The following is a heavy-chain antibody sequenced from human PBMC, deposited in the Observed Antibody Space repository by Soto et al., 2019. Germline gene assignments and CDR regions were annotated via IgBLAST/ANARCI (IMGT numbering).Heavy chain of an antibody. CDR3: ARDRYSSSWYSGGWFDP. V-gene: IGHV3-74*01. CDR2: INSDGSST. CDR1: GFTFSSYW. Sequence: GGSLRLSCAASGFTFSSYWMHWVRQAPGKGLVWVSRINSDGSSTSYADSVKGRFTISRDNAKNTLYLQMNSLRAEDTAVYYCARDRYSSSWYSGGWFDPWGQGTLVTVSS. J-gene: IGHJ5*02. D-gene: IGHD6-13*01.